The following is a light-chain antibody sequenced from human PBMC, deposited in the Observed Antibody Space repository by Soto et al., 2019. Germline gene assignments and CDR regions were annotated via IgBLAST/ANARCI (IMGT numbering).Light chain of an antibody. CDR1: SSNIGNNY. CDR3: ATWDSSLGAVV. CDR2: DNN. V-gene: IGLV1-51*01. Sequence: QSVLTQPPSVSAAPGQKVTISCSGSSSNIGNNYVSWYQQLPGTAPKLLIYDNNKRPSGIPDRFSGSKSGTSATLGITGLQTEDEADYYCATWDSSLGAVVFGGGTKVTVL. J-gene: IGLJ3*02.